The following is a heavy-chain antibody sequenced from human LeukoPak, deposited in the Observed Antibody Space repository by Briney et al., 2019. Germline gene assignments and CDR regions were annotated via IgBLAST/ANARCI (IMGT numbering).Heavy chain of an antibody. Sequence: ASVKVSCKASGYTFTSYGISWVRQAPGQGLEWMGWISAYNGHTNYAQKLQGRVTMTTDTSTSTAYMELRSLRSDDTAVYYCARDEDCSGGSCYPEYFQHWGQGTLVTVSS. V-gene: IGHV1-18*01. J-gene: IGHJ1*01. D-gene: IGHD2-15*01. CDR1: GYTFTSYG. CDR2: ISAYNGHT. CDR3: ARDEDCSGGSCYPEYFQH.